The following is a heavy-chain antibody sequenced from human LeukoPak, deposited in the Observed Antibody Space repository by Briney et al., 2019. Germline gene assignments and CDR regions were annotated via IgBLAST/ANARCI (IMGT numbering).Heavy chain of an antibody. CDR1: GFTFSSYN. Sequence: PGGSLRLSCAASGFTFSSYNMNWVRQAPGKGLEWVSFISSSSTYIYYADSVKGRFTISRDNAKNSLYLQMNSLRAEDTAVYYCARDRSSSWYSDAFDIWGQGTMVTVSS. D-gene: IGHD6-13*01. J-gene: IGHJ3*02. CDR2: ISSSSTYI. CDR3: ARDRSSSWYSDAFDI. V-gene: IGHV3-21*01.